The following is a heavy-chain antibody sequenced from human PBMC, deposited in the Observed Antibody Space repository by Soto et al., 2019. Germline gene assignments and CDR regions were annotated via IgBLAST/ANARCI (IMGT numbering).Heavy chain of an antibody. CDR3: ARDRRIDGYNFLDY. D-gene: IGHD5-12*01. CDR1: GYTFTSYY. J-gene: IGHJ4*02. V-gene: IGHV1-46*03. Sequence: ASVKVSCKTYGYTFTSYYMNCVRKTTGQGLEWMGIINPSGGSTSYAQKFQGRVTMTRDTSTSTVYMELSSLRSEDTDVYFCARDRRIDGYNFLDYWGQGTLVTVSS. CDR2: INPSGGST.